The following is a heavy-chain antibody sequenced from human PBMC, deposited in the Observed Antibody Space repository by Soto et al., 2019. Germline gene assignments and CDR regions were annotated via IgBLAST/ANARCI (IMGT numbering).Heavy chain of an antibody. J-gene: IGHJ6*02. CDR3: ARDQVVVVPAAISYGMDV. CDR1: GYTFTGYY. Sequence: ASVKVSCKASGYTFTGYYMHWVRQAPGQGLEWMGWINPNSGGTNYAQKFHGRVTMTRDTSISTAYMELSRLRSDDTAVYYCARDQVVVVPAAISYGMDVWGQGTTVTVSS. D-gene: IGHD2-2*01. CDR2: INPNSGGT. V-gene: IGHV1-2*02.